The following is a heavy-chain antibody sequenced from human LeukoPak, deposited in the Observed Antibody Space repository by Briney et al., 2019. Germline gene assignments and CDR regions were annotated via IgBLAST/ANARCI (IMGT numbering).Heavy chain of an antibody. CDR1: SGSFSGFY. V-gene: IGHV4-34*01. Sequence: SETLSLTCTDYSGSFSGFYWSWIRQPPGKGLEYIGEINHSGTTNYHPSLKSRVTISLDTSKNLFSLKLSSVTAADTAVYYCARAYGSGIPHSWGQGTLVVVSS. D-gene: IGHD3-10*01. J-gene: IGHJ4*02. CDR3: ARAYGSGIPHS. CDR2: INHSGTT.